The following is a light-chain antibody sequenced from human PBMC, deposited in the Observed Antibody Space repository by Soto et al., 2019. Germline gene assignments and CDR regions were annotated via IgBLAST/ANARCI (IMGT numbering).Light chain of an antibody. Sequence: QSALTQPASVSGSPGQSITISCTGTSSDVGSYVLVSWYQQHPGTAPKLMIFEVTKRPSGVSDRFSGSKSGNSASLTISGLRADDEADYYCFSYAGSYTFYVFGTGTKLTVL. CDR3: FSYAGSYTFYV. J-gene: IGLJ1*01. V-gene: IGLV2-23*02. CDR1: SSDVGSYVL. CDR2: EVT.